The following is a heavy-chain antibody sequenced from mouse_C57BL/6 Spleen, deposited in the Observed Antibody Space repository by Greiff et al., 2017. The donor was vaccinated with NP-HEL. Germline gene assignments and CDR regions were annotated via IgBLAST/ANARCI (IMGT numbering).Heavy chain of an antibody. J-gene: IGHJ2*01. CDR2: ISSGSSTI. V-gene: IGHV5-17*01. CDR1: GFTFSDYG. CDR3: ASDYYGSSYLYYFDY. Sequence: EVMLVESGGGLVKPGGSLKLSCAASGFTFSDYGMHWVRQAPEKGLEWVAYISSGSSTIYYADTVKGRFTISRDNAKNTLVLQMTSLRSEDTAMYYCASDYYGSSYLYYFDYWGQSTTLTVSS. D-gene: IGHD1-1*01.